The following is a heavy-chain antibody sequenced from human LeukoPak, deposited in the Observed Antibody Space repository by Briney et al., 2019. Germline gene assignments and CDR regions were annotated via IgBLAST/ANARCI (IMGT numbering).Heavy chain of an antibody. CDR2: IWYNGSNK. CDR1: GFTFSSFA. Sequence: GGSLRLSCAASGFTFSSFAMHWVRQAPGKGLEWVADIWYNGSNKYYAESVKGRFTISRDNSRNTLYLQMNSLRAEDTAVYYCSRGGYGDYNNWFDPWGQGNLVVVSS. D-gene: IGHD4-17*01. V-gene: IGHV3-33*01. J-gene: IGHJ5*02. CDR3: SRGGYGDYNNWFDP.